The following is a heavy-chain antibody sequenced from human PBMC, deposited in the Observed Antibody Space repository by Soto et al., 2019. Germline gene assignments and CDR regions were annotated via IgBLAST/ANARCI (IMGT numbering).Heavy chain of an antibody. V-gene: IGHV3-48*02. CDR1: GFTFSSYS. J-gene: IGHJ4*02. CDR3: ARENDDFWSGYYKGEIDY. D-gene: IGHD3-3*01. Sequence: EVQLVESGGGLVQPGGSLRLSCAASGFTFSSYSMNWVRQAPGKRLEWVSYISSITSTIYYADSVKGRFTISRDNAKNSLYLQMNSLRDEDTAVYYCARENDDFWSGYYKGEIDYWGQGTLVTVSS. CDR2: ISSITSTI.